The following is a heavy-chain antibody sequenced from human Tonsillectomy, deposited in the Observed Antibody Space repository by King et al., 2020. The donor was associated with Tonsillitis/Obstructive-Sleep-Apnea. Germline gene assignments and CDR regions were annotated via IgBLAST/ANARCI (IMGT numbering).Heavy chain of an antibody. Sequence: VQLQESGGDLVQPGGSLRLSCAASGFTFSSYAMSWVRQAPGKGLEWVSAISGSGGSTYYADSVKGRFTISRDNSKNTLYLQMNSLRAEDTALYYCAKVPVGYCSSTSCYPFDYLGQGTLVTVSS. D-gene: IGHD2-2*01. J-gene: IGHJ4*02. CDR2: ISGSGGST. V-gene: IGHV3-23*01. CDR3: AKVPVGYCSSTSCYPFDY. CDR1: GFTFSSYA.